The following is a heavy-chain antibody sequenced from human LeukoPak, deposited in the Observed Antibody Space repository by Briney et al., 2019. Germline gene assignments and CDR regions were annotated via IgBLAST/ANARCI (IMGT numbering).Heavy chain of an antibody. CDR1: GGTFSSYA. D-gene: IGHD5-12*01. CDR3: ARSLGSSYPWGYSGYDYRVAYWYFDL. Sequence: SVNVSCKPSGGTFSSYALSWVRQAAGQGLEWMGGIIPIFCTANYAQKFQGRVTITTDESTSTAYMELSSLRSEDTAVYYCARSLGSSYPWGYSGYDYRVAYWYFDLWGRGPLVTVSS. J-gene: IGHJ2*01. V-gene: IGHV1-69*05. CDR2: IIPIFCTA.